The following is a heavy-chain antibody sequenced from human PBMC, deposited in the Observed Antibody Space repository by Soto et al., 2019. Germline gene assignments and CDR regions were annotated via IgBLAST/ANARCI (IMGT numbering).Heavy chain of an antibody. D-gene: IGHD2-21*01. CDR1: GYTFTSYG. Sequence: QVQLVQSGAEVKKPGASVKVSFKASGYTFTSYGISWVRQAPGQGLEWMGWISAYNGNTNYAQKLQGRVTMTTDTSTSTAYMELRSLRSDDTAVYYCARSAPRSGDWPLGYYYGMDVWGQGTTVTVSS. J-gene: IGHJ6*02. CDR3: ARSAPRSGDWPLGYYYGMDV. CDR2: ISAYNGNT. V-gene: IGHV1-18*01.